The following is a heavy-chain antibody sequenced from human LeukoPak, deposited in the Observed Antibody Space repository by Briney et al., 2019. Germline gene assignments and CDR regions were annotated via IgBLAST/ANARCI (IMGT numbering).Heavy chain of an antibody. CDR3: ASRTSYYYDTSGYFEY. CDR1: GGFIGSSSFY. Sequence: PSETLSLTCTVSGGFIGSSSFYWAWIRQTPGKGLEWIGSLAYSGSTYYKSSLKSRVTLSVDAAKNQFSLNLTPVTAADTALFYCASRTSYYYDTSGYFEYWGQGILVTVSS. V-gene: IGHV4-39*01. D-gene: IGHD3-22*01. CDR2: LAYSGST. J-gene: IGHJ4*02.